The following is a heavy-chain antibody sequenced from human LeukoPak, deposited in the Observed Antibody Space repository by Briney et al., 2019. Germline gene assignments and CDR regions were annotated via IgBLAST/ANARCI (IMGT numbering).Heavy chain of an antibody. CDR2: IFSSGGT. V-gene: IGHV4-59*11. J-gene: IGHJ3*02. CDR3: AREDAEQMDNSFDI. Sequence: PSETLSLTCTVSGRSISPHYWSWFRQAPGRGLEWIGYIFSSGGTTYKPSLKSRVTLSIDTSKNQFSLKLRSVTAADTAVYYCAREDAEQMDNSFDIWGQGTMVTVSS. CDR1: GRSISPHY. D-gene: IGHD5-24*01.